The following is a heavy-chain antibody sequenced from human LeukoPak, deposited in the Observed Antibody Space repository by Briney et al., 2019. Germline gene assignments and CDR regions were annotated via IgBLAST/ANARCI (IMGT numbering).Heavy chain of an antibody. CDR1: GYTFTGYY. Sequence: ASVKVSCKASGYTFTGYYMHWVRQAPGQGLEWMGWINPNSGGTNYAQNFQGRVTMTRDTSISTAYMELSRLRSDDTAVYYCARLLGPSLPSVHWGQGTLVTVSS. J-gene: IGHJ4*02. D-gene: IGHD3-16*01. V-gene: IGHV1-2*02. CDR3: ARLLGPSLPSVH. CDR2: INPNSGGT.